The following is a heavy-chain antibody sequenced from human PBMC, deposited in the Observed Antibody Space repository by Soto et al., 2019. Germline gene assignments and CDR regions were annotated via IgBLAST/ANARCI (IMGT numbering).Heavy chain of an antibody. Sequence: GGSLRLSCSASGFTFSGYAMHWVRQAPGKGLQYVSTISSEGGSTYYADSVKGRFTISRDNSKNTLYLQMSSLGAEDTAVYYCVKADSSGYRPYYYPMGVWGQGTTVTVSS. CDR1: GFTFSGYA. CDR3: VKADSSGYRPYYYPMGV. V-gene: IGHV3-64D*08. CDR2: ISSEGGST. D-gene: IGHD3-22*01. J-gene: IGHJ6*02.